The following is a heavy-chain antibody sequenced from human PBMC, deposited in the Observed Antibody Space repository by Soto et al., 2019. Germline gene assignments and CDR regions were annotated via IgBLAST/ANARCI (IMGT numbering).Heavy chain of an antibody. CDR1: GGSVSSGSYY. J-gene: IGHJ5*02. Sequence: SETLSLTCTVSGGSVSSGSYYWSWIRQPPGKGLEWIGYIYYSGSTNYNPSLKSRVTISVDTSKNQFSLKLSFVTAADTAVYYCAREVGITMIVEDWFDPWGQGTLVTVSS. CDR2: IYYSGST. D-gene: IGHD3-22*01. CDR3: AREVGITMIVEDWFDP. V-gene: IGHV4-61*01.